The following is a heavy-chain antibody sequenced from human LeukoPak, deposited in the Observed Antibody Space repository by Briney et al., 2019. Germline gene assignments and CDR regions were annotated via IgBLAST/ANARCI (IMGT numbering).Heavy chain of an antibody. D-gene: IGHD6-13*01. J-gene: IGHJ3*02. CDR3: ARLSRIAAAGYDAFDI. CDR1: GGSVSSGSYY. Sequence: PSETLSLTYTVSGGSVSSGSYYWSWIRQPPGKGLEWIGYIYYSGSTNYNPSLKSRVTISVDTSKNQFSLKLSSVTAADTAVYYCARLSRIAAAGYDAFDIWGQGTMVTVSS. CDR2: IYYSGST. V-gene: IGHV4-61*01.